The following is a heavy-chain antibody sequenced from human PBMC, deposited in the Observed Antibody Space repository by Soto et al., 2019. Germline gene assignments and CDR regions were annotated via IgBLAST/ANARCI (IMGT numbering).Heavy chain of an antibody. V-gene: IGHV1-18*01. J-gene: IGHJ5*02. CDR1: GYTFTSYG. CDR3: AREVPDILTGYYSWFDP. D-gene: IGHD3-9*01. CDR2: ISAYNGNT. Sequence: ASVKVSCKASGYTFTSYGISWVRQAPGQGLEWMGWISAYNGNTSYAQKLQGRVTMTTDTSTSTAYMELRSLRSDDTAVYYCAREVPDILTGYYSWFDPWGQGTLVTVS.